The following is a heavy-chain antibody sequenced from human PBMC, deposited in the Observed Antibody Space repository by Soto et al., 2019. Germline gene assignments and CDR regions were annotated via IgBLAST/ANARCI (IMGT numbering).Heavy chain of an antibody. Sequence: EVKLVESGGGLVQPGGSLRLSCAASGFTFSSYDMNCVRQAPGKGLEWISYISTSSRDIHYADSVKGRFTISRDNVKNSLYLQMNSLRDEDTAVYYCARDRGYCNGGSCYYMDVWGKGTTGTVSS. CDR1: GFTFSSYD. CDR2: ISTSSRDI. D-gene: IGHD2-15*01. CDR3: ARDRGYCNGGSCYYMDV. J-gene: IGHJ6*03. V-gene: IGHV3-48*02.